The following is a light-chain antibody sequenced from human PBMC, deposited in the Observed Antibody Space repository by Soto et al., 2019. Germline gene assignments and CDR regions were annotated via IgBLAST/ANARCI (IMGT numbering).Light chain of an antibody. CDR3: QSYGSSLSGLYV. J-gene: IGLJ1*01. V-gene: IGLV1-40*01. CDR2: GNS. CDR1: SSNIGAGYD. Sequence: QSVLTQPPSVSGAPGQRVTISCTGSSSNIGAGYDVHWYQQLPGTAPKLLIYGNSNRPSGVPDRFSGSRSATSASLAITGLQAEDEADYYCQSYGSSLSGLYVFGTGTKVTVL.